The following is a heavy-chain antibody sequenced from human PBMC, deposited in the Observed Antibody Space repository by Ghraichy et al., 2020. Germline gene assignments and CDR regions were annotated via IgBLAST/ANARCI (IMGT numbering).Heavy chain of an antibody. CDR3: ARVKPTGYCSGGSCNQHFDS. CDR1: GYSISNGFF. V-gene: IGHV4-38-2*02. CDR2: ILHSGRT. J-gene: IGHJ4*02. Sequence: GSLSLTCTVSGYSISNGFFWGWIRQPPGKGLEWIGSILHSGRTYYNPSLKSRVTFSVDTSKNQFSLRLSSVTAADTAVYYCARVKPTGYCSGGSCNQHFDSWGRGTLVTVSS. D-gene: IGHD2-15*01.